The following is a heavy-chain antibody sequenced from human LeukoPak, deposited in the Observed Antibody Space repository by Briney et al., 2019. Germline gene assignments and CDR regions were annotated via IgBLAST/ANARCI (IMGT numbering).Heavy chain of an antibody. J-gene: IGHJ4*02. D-gene: IGHD2-2*02. Sequence: SVKVSCKASGYTFTSYYMHWVRQAPGQGLEWMGIINPSGGSTSYAQKFQGRVTMTRDTSTSTVYMELSSLRSEDTAVYYCARDSCSSTSCYIFDYWGQGTLVTVSS. CDR1: GYTFTSYY. CDR3: ARDSCSSTSCYIFDY. V-gene: IGHV1-46*01. CDR2: INPSGGST.